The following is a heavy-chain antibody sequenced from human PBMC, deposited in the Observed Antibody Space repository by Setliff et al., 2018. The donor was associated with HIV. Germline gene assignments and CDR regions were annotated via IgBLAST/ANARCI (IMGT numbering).Heavy chain of an antibody. Sequence: GESLKISCAVSGLTFTNYAMHWVRQAPGKGLESVSFISYDGGSKYHADSVKGRFTISRDNSKNTLYLQMNSLRVEDTAIYYCARAWAMQQLVPAYWGQGTLVTVSS. CDR1: GLTFTNYA. D-gene: IGHD6-6*01. CDR3: ARAWAMQQLVPAY. J-gene: IGHJ4*02. CDR2: ISYDGGSK. V-gene: IGHV3-30*12.